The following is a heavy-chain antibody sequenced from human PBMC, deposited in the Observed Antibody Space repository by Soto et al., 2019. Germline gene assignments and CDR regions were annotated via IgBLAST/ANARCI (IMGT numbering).Heavy chain of an antibody. CDR1: GGSISSNSYY. D-gene: IGHD3-16*01. CDR2: MYSSGAT. J-gene: IGHJ4*02. Sequence: QLQLQESGPGLVKPSETLSLACTVSGGSISSNSYYWDWIRQPQGKGLEWIGSMYSSGATYHNPSLQSRVTISEDTSKNQFSLHLSSVTAADTAVYYCARHAAYDSVWEKSDGIDYWGQGTLVSVSS. V-gene: IGHV4-39*01. CDR3: ARHAAYDSVWEKSDGIDY.